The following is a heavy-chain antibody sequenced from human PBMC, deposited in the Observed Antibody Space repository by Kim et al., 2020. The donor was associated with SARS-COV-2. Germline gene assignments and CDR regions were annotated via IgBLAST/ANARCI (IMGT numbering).Heavy chain of an antibody. Sequence: GGSLRLSCAASGFTFSSCAIHWVRQAPGKGLEWVAVISYDGSNKNYADAVKGRFNISRYNSKNTLYLQMNSLRAEETALYSCARDPWSRLRGLTYSYYGIDVWGQGTTVTVSS. CDR1: GFTFSSCA. D-gene: IGHD3-10*01. CDR2: ISYDGSNK. J-gene: IGHJ6*02. CDR3: ARDPWSRLRGLTYSYYGIDV. V-gene: IGHV3-30-3*01.